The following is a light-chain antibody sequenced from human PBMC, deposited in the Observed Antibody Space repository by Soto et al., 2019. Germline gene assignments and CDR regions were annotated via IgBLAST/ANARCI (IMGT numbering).Light chain of an antibody. J-gene: IGKJ4*01. CDR3: QQCSTWPRLT. Sequence: EIVLTQSPATLSLSPGERATLSCRASQSVRSSLAWYQQRPGQAPRLLIYDTSNRATGIPARFSGSGSGTDFTLTIGSLEPEDFAVYYCQQCSTWPRLTFGGGTKVEIK. CDR1: QSVRSS. CDR2: DTS. V-gene: IGKV3-11*01.